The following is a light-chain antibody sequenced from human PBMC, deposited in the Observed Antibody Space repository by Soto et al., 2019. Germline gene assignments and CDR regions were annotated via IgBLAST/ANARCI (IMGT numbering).Light chain of an antibody. V-gene: IGKV3D-15*01. CDR2: GAS. J-gene: IGKJ4*01. Sequence: EIVMTQSPATLSVSPGERATLSCRASQSVSSNLAWYQQKPGQAPRLLIYGASTRATGIPARFSGTGSGTEFTLTISSQQTEDFAVAYCQHYNNWPPLTFGGGTKVEIK. CDR1: QSVSSN. CDR3: QHYNNWPPLT.